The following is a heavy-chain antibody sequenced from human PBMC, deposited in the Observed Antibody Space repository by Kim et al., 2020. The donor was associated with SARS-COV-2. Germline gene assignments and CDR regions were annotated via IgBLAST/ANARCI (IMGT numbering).Heavy chain of an antibody. Sequence: GGSLRLSCAASGFTFSSYEMNWVRQAPGKGLEWVSYISSSGSTIYYADSVKGRFTISRDNAKNSLYLQMNSLRAEDTAVYYCARERVDTQTYGMDVWGQGTTVTVSS. D-gene: IGHD5-18*01. CDR1: GFTFSSYE. CDR3: ARERVDTQTYGMDV. J-gene: IGHJ6*02. CDR2: ISSSGSTI. V-gene: IGHV3-48*03.